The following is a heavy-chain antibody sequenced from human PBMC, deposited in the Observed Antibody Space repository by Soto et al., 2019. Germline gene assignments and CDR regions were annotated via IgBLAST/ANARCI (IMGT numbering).Heavy chain of an antibody. CDR3: AHLPVLREAFDI. Sequence: SGPTLVNPTQTLTLTCTFSGFSLSTSGVGVGWIRQPPGKALEWLALIYWDDDKRYSPSLKSRLTITKDTSKNQVVLTMTNMDLLDTATYYCAHLPVLREAFDIWGQGTMVTVSS. D-gene: IGHD2-8*01. J-gene: IGHJ3*02. CDR1: GFSLSTSGVG. CDR2: IYWDDDK. V-gene: IGHV2-5*02.